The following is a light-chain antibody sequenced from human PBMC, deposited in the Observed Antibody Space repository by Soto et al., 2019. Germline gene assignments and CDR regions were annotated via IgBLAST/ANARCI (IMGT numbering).Light chain of an antibody. Sequence: VVTQSRSTLSLSPGQRSTLPCRASQTVRNNYLAWYQQKNGQAPRLXIYDASSRATGIPDRFSGGGYGTDFTLTISRLETEDFAVYYCQQFSSYPLTFGGGTKVDI. CDR3: QQFSSYPLT. V-gene: IGKV3-20*01. CDR2: DAS. CDR1: QTVRNNY. J-gene: IGKJ4*01.